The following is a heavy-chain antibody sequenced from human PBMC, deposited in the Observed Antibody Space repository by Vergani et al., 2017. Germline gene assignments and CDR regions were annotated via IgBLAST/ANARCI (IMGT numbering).Heavy chain of an antibody. V-gene: IGHV1-69*02. J-gene: IGHJ6*02. D-gene: IGHD3-3*01. CDR3: ASRDITIFGVVIIRGYYYYGMDV. CDR2: IIPVLGKT. CDR1: GATFRSNT. Sequence: QVQLVQSGAEVKKPGSSVKVSCKASGATFRSNTISWVRQVPGQGLEWMGRIIPVLGKTKYAQDFQGRLTITADTSTSTAYMELSSLRSEDTAVYYCASRDITIFGVVIIRGYYYYGMDVWGQGP.